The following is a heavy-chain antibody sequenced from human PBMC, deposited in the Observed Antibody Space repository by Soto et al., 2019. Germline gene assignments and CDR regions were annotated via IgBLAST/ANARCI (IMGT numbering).Heavy chain of an antibody. CDR1: GFTFSSYG. CDR3: ARVVAAPPAPHDAFDI. D-gene: IGHD2-15*01. Sequence: GGSPRLSCAASGFTFSSYGMSWVRQAPGKGLEWVSSITSSGGSTYYADSVKGRFTISRDNSKNTLYLQMNSLRAEDTAVYYCARVVAAPPAPHDAFDIWGQGTMVTVSS. CDR2: ITSSGGST. J-gene: IGHJ3*02. V-gene: IGHV3-23*01.